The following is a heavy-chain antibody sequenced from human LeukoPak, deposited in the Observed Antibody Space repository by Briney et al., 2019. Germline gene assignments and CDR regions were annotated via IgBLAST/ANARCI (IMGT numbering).Heavy chain of an antibody. CDR3: ARARRDAFDI. CDR1: GYTFSSYA. J-gene: IGHJ3*02. V-gene: IGHV1-18*01. Sequence: GASVKVSCKASGYTFSSYAISWVRQAPGQGLERMGWISTYNANTNYAQKLQGRVTMTTDMSTSTAYMELRSLRSDDTAVYYCARARRDAFDIWGQGTMVTVSS. CDR2: ISTYNANT.